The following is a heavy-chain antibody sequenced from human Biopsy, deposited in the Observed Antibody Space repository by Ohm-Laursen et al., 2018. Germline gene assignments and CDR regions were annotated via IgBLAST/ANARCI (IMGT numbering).Heavy chain of an antibody. CDR3: ARDRGYYSDRTVPGYFDL. J-gene: IGHJ2*01. V-gene: IGHV4-59*01. CDR1: GDSISSYY. D-gene: IGHD3-22*01. Sequence: TLSLTWTASGDSISSYYWSWIRQPPGKGLEWIGYVYYTGSTDYNPSLQSRVTISVDTSKNHFSLRLRSVTPADTAIYYCARDRGYYSDRTVPGYFDLWGRGTLVTVSS. CDR2: VYYTGST.